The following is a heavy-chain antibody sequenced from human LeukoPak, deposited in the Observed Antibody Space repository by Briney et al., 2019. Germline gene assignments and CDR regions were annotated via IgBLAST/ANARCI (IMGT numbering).Heavy chain of an antibody. CDR3: ASQGQTYYDFWSGYQFDY. D-gene: IGHD3-3*01. J-gene: IGHJ4*02. CDR2: IYHSGST. Sequence: PSETLSLTCAVSGYSISGGYYWGWIRQPPGKGLEWLRSIYHSGSTYYNPSLKSRVTISVDTSKNQFSLKLSSVTAADTAVYYCASQGQTYYDFWSGYQFDYWGQGTLVTASS. CDR1: GYSISGGYY. V-gene: IGHV4-38-2*01.